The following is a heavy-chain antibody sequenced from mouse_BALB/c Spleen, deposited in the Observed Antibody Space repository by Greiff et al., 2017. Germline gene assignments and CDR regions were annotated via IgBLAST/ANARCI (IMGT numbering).Heavy chain of an antibody. CDR2: IDPETGGT. Sequence: QVQLQQSGAELVRPRASVTLSCKASGYTFTDYEIHWVKQTPVHTLEWIGAIDPETGGTAYNQKFKDKATLTADKSSSTAYMELRSLTSEDSAVYYCARGGYATRFTYWGQGTLVTVSA. D-gene: IGHD6-1*01. CDR1: GYTFTDYE. V-gene: IGHV1-15*01. CDR3: ARGGYATRFTY. J-gene: IGHJ3*01.